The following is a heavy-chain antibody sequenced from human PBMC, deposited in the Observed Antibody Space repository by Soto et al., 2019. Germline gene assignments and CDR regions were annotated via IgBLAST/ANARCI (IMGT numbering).Heavy chain of an antibody. Sequence: QVQLQQWGAGLLKPSETLSLTCAVFGGSLSGSYWSWIRQPPGKGLESIGEIYHSGRTNYSPSLKSRLTISLDTSKNQFSLKLASVTAADTAVYYCARVGRYCTGGSCFFSAFDIWGQGTMVTVSS. CDR1: GGSLSGSY. J-gene: IGHJ3*02. D-gene: IGHD2-15*01. V-gene: IGHV4-34*01. CDR3: ARVGRYCTGGSCFFSAFDI. CDR2: IYHSGRT.